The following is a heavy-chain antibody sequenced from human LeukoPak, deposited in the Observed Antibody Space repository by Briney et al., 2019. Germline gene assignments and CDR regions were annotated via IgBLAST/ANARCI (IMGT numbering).Heavy chain of an antibody. CDR3: ARLAGDYYYGMDV. CDR2: INYSGST. J-gene: IGHJ6*02. CDR1: GGSVSSTIYH. V-gene: IGHV4-39*01. Sequence: SETLSLTCTVSGGSVSSTIYHWGWIRQPPGKGLEWIGNINYSGSTYYNPSLKSRVTISVETSKNQFSLKVNSVTAADTAVYYCARLAGDYYYGMDVWGQGTTVSVSS. D-gene: IGHD6-19*01.